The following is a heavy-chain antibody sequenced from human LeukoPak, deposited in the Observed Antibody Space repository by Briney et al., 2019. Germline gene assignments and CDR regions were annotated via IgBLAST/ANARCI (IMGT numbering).Heavy chain of an antibody. CDR2: IYYSGST. D-gene: IGHD5-24*01. J-gene: IGHJ6*03. CDR1: GGSISSYY. V-gene: IGHV4-59*01. Sequence: SETLSLTGTVSGGSISSYYWSWIRQPPGKGLEWIGYIYYSGSTNYNPSLKSRVTISVDTSKNQFSLKLSSVTAADTAVYYCARGATRYYYYYYMDVWGKGTTVTVSS. CDR3: ARGATRYYYYYYMDV.